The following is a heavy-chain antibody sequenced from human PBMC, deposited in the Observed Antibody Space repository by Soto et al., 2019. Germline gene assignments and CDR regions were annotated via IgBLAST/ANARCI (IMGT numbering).Heavy chain of an antibody. D-gene: IGHD3-22*01. CDR3: ARQIYDSDTGPHFQYYFDS. CDR1: GYSFAGYW. J-gene: IGHJ4*02. Sequence: GASLKISCKGSGYSFAGYWITWVRQKPGKGLEWMGRIDPSDSQTYYSPSFRGHVTISVTKSITTVFLQWSSLRASDTAMYYCARQIYDSDTGPHFQYYFDSWGQGPPVTVSA. V-gene: IGHV5-10-1*01. CDR2: IDPSDSQT.